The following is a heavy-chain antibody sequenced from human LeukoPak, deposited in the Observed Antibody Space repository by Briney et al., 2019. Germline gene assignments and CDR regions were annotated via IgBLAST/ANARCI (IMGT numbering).Heavy chain of an antibody. V-gene: IGHV7-4-1*02. CDR2: INTNTGNP. J-gene: IGHJ4*02. CDR3: ASSALVGATTVGYFDY. Sequence: ASVKVSCKASGYTFTSYAMNWVRQAPGQGLEWMGWINTNTGNPTYAQGFTGRFVFSLDTSVSTAYLQISSLKAEDTAVYYCASSALVGATTVGYFDYWGQGTLVTVSS. D-gene: IGHD1-26*01. CDR1: GYTFTSYA.